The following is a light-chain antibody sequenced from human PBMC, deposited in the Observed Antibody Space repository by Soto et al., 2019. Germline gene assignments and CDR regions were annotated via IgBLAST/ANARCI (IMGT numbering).Light chain of an antibody. V-gene: IGLV2-23*01. CDR2: EGS. Sequence: QSVLTQPASVSGSPGQSITISCTGTSSDVGSYNLVSWYQQHPGKAPKLMIYEGSKRPSGISNRFSGSKSGNTASLTISGLQAEDEAEYYCCSYADSSRIYVFGYGTKVTVL. CDR1: SSDVGSYNL. CDR3: CSYADSSRIYV. J-gene: IGLJ1*01.